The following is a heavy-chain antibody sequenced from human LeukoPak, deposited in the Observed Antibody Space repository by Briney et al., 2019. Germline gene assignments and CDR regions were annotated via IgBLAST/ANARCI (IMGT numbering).Heavy chain of an antibody. D-gene: IGHD3-3*01. CDR2: INTDGSSI. V-gene: IGHV3-74*01. CDR1: GFTLNTYW. CDR3: ARWNNDFWSGYYSYFDY. J-gene: IGHJ4*02. Sequence: GGSLRLSCAASGFTLNTYWMHWVRQAAGKGLVWVSRINTDGSSISYADSVKGRFTISRDNSKNTLYLQMNSLRAEDTAVYYCARWNNDFWSGYYSYFDYWGQGTLVTVSS.